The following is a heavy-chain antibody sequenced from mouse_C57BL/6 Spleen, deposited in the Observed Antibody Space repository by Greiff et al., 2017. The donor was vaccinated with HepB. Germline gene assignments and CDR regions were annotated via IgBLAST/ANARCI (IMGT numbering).Heavy chain of an antibody. J-gene: IGHJ4*01. CDR3: ARADYGSSVRHYYAMDY. V-gene: IGHV1-50*01. Sequence: QVQLQQPGAELVKPGASVKLSCKASGYTFTSYWMQWVKQRPGQGLEWIGEIDPSDSYTNYNQKFKGKATLTVDTSSSTAYMQLSSLTSEDSAVYYCARADYGSSVRHYYAMDYWGQGTSVTVSS. CDR1: GYTFTSYW. CDR2: IDPSDSYT. D-gene: IGHD1-1*01.